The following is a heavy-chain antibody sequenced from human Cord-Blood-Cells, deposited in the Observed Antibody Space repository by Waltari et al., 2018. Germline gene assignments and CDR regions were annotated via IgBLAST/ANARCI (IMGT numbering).Heavy chain of an antibody. Sequence: EVQRVEPGGGLVQPGRSLRLSSAASGFTFDDYAMHWVRPAPGKGLAWVSGISWNSGSIGYADSGKRRVTISRDNAKNSLYLQMNSLITEDTTLYYGAKDYYGSWSYDAFDIWRQGTRVTVSS. J-gene: IGHJ3*02. CDR1: GFTFDDYA. D-gene: IGHD3-10*01. V-gene: IGHV3-9*01. CDR2: ISWNSGSI. CDR3: AKDYYGSWSYDAFDI.